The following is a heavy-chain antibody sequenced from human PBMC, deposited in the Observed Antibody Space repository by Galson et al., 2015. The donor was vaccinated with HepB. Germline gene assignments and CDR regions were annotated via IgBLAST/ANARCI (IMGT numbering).Heavy chain of an antibody. D-gene: IGHD1-14*01. CDR3: AKGRWLTGGFDY. CDR2: ISWNSNTI. Sequence: SLRLSCAASGYTFDDFAMHWVRQAPGQGLEWVSGISWNSNTIGYDDSVKGRFTISRDNAMHFLYLQMNSLRVEDTALYYCAKGRWLTGGFDYWGQGTLVTVSS. CDR1: GYTFDDFA. V-gene: IGHV3-9*01. J-gene: IGHJ4*02.